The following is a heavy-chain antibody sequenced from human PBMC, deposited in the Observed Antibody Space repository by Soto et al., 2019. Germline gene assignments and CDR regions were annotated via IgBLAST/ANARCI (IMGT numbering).Heavy chain of an antibody. CDR2: IYWDDDK. J-gene: IGHJ4*02. Sequence: QITLKESGPTLVKPTQTLTLTCTFSGFSLSTSGVGVGWIRQPPGKALEWLALIYWDDDKRYSPSLKSRLTTPKDTPKTRVVLTIPNMTPVDTPTYYCAHRHYYDSSGHFDYWGQGTLVPVPS. D-gene: IGHD3-22*01. CDR3: AHRHYYDSSGHFDY. V-gene: IGHV2-5*02. CDR1: GFSLSTSGVG.